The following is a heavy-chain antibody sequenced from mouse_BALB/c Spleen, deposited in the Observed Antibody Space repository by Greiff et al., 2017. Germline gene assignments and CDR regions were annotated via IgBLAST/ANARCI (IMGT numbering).Heavy chain of an antibody. V-gene: IGHV3-8*02. CDR1: GDSITSGY. D-gene: IGHD2-10*02. CDR2: ISYSGST. Sequence: EVQLQQSGPSLVKPSQTLSLTCSVTGDSITSGYWNWIRKFPGNKLEYMGYISYSGSTYYNPSLKSRISITRDTSKNQYYLQLNSVTTEDTATYYCARSQYGNYVDAMDYWGQGTSVTVSS. CDR3: ARSQYGNYVDAMDY. J-gene: IGHJ4*01.